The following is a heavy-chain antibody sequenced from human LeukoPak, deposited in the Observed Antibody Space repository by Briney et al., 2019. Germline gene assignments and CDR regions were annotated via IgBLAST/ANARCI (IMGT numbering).Heavy chain of an antibody. V-gene: IGHV3-13*01. CDR1: GFTFSSYD. CDR3: SRVGSSGWPNYFDS. J-gene: IGHJ4*02. D-gene: IGHD6-19*01. Sequence: GGSLRLSCAASGFTFSSYDMHWVRQATGKGLDWVSVIGTSGDTYYAGSVKGRFTISRENAKNSLYLQMNSLTAGDTAVYFCSRVGSSGWPNYFDSWGQGTLVTVSS. CDR2: IGTSGDT.